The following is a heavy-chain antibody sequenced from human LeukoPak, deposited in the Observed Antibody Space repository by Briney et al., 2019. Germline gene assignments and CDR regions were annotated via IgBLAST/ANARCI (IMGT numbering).Heavy chain of an antibody. CDR2: IKQDGSEK. CDR1: GFTFSSNW. V-gene: IGHV3-7*01. Sequence: GGSLRLSCVASGFTFSSNWMSWVRQAPGKGLEWVANIKQDGSEKYYVDSVKGRFTISRDNAKKSLYLQMNSLRAEDTAVYYCATVRYLEFWGQGTLVTVSS. CDR3: ATVRYLEF. D-gene: IGHD3-3*01. J-gene: IGHJ4*02.